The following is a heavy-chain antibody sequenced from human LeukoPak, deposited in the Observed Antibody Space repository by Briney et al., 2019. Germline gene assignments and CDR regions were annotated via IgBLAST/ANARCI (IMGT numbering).Heavy chain of an antibody. CDR1: GNTFADYW. D-gene: IGHD3-16*01. CDR3: ARQTYDYWMDS. V-gene: IGHV5-51*01. J-gene: IGHJ5*01. Sequence: GEPLKISCKVSGNTFADYWVAWVRQMPGRGLEWMGIIYPGNSDTRYNPPFQGHVTISADKSIGTAYLHWSSLEASDTAIYFCARQTYDYWMDSWGQGTLVTVSS. CDR2: IYPGNSDT.